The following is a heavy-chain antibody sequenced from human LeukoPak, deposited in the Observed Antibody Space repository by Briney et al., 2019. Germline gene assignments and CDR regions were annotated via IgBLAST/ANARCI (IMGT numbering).Heavy chain of an antibody. CDR2: ISGSGGST. J-gene: IGHJ3*02. CDR3: ARDLEDIVVVVAATGLDAFDI. D-gene: IGHD2-15*01. V-gene: IGHV3-23*01. CDR1: GFTFSNAW. Sequence: GGSLRLSCAASGFTFSNAWMSWVRQAPGKGLEWVSAISGSGGSTYYADSVKGRFTISRDNSKNTLYLQMNSLRAEDTAVYYCARDLEDIVVVVAATGLDAFDIWGQGTMVTVSS.